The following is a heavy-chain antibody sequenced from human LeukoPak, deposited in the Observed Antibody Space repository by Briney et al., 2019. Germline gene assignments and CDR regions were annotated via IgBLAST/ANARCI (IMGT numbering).Heavy chain of an antibody. CDR3: ARVYGSGSYSYCDS. D-gene: IGHD3-10*01. V-gene: IGHV4-61*02. CDR1: GGSISSGSYY. J-gene: IGHJ4*02. Sequence: PSETLSLTCTVSGGSISSGSYYWSWIRQPAGKGLEWIGRIYTTGSTNYNPSLKSRLTISLDTSKNQFSLKLSSVTAADTAVYYCARVYGSGSYSYCDSWGQGTLVTVSS. CDR2: IYTTGST.